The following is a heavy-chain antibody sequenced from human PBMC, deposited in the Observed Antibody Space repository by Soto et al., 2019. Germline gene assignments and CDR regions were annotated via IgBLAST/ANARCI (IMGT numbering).Heavy chain of an antibody. Sequence: LCLPGLGAASSIIRGFDWSLFRQHPEKGLEWIGYVYYSGSTYYNPSLRGRVSMSAVSSGNSFSLRLSSVTAADTAVYYCARDLACPNRSCYPEIWFDPRGQGIQVTVSS. CDR2: VYYSGST. D-gene: IGHD2-2*01. V-gene: IGHV4-31*03. J-gene: IGHJ5*02. CDR3: ARDLACPNRSCYPEIWFDP. CDR1: ASSIIRGFD.